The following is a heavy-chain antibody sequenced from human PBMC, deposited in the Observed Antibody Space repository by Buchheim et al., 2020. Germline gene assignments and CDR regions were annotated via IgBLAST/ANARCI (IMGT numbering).Heavy chain of an antibody. CDR3: ARGGQWLVTDRLEFDY. CDR1: GYTFTSYH. D-gene: IGHD6-19*01. CDR2: INPNSGGT. Sequence: QVQLVQSGAEVKKPGASVKVSCKASGYTFTSYHMHWVRQAPGQGLEWMGWINPNSGGTNYAQQFQGWVTMTRDTSISTAYMELSRLRSDDTAVYYCARGGQWLVTDRLEFDYWGQGTL. V-gene: IGHV1-2*04. J-gene: IGHJ4*02.